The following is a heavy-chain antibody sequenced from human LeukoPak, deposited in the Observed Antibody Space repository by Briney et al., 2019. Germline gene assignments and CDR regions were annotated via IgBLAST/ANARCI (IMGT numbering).Heavy chain of an antibody. D-gene: IGHD2-2*01. J-gene: IGHJ5*02. V-gene: IGHV1-18*01. CDR1: GYTFTSYG. Sequence: ASVKVSCKASGYTFTSYGISWVRQAPGQGLEWMGWISAYNGNTNYAQKLQGRVTMTTDTSTSTAYMELRSLRSDDTAVYYCARGGGLRDIVVVPAPPPNWFDPWGQGTLVTVSS. CDR2: ISAYNGNT. CDR3: ARGGGLRDIVVVPAPPPNWFDP.